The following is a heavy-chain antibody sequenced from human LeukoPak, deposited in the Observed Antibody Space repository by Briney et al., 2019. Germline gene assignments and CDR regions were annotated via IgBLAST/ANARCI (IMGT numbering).Heavy chain of an antibody. CDR2: IFYSGST. J-gene: IGHJ4*02. Sequence: SETLSLTCTVSGGSISTSNYYWGWIRQPPGKGLEWIGNIFYSGSTYYSPSLKSRVTISVDTSKNQFSLKLSSVTAADTAVYYCARGRSRRFYNYWGQGTLVTVSS. D-gene: IGHD3-10*01. V-gene: IGHV4-39*07. CDR1: GGSISTSNYY. CDR3: ARGRSRRFYNY.